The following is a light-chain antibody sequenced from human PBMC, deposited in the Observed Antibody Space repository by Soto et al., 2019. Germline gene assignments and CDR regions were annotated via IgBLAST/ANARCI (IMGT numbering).Light chain of an antibody. V-gene: IGLV2-11*01. J-gene: IGLJ1*01. Sequence: QSVLTQPRSVSGSPGQSVTISCTGTSSDVGGYNYVSWYQQHPGKAPKLMIYDVTERPSGAPDRFSGSKSGNTASLTISGLQAEDEADYYCSSYTSNITPYVFGTGTKVTVL. CDR2: DVT. CDR3: SSYTSNITPYV. CDR1: SSDVGGYNY.